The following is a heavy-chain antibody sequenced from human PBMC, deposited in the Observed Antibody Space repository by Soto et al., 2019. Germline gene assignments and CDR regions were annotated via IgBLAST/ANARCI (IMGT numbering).Heavy chain of an antibody. CDR3: AEDRNVFDS. Sequence: QVQLVESGGGVVQPGRSLRLSCAASGFTFSSYGMHWVRQAPGKGLVWVAVISYDGSNKYYADSMKGRFTIFRDNTKNSLYQQMNSLRAEDTAVYSGAEDRNVFDSWGQGTLVTVSS. CDR1: GFTFSSYG. CDR2: ISYDGSNK. J-gene: IGHJ4*02. D-gene: IGHD1-1*01. V-gene: IGHV3-30*18.